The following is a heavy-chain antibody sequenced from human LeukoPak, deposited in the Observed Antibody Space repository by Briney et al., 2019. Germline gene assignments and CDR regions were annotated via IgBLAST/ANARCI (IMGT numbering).Heavy chain of an antibody. D-gene: IGHD2-15*01. J-gene: IGHJ6*03. CDR2: INHSGST. Sequence: SETLSLTCAVYGGSFSGYYWSWIRQPPGKGLEWIGEINHSGSTNYNPSLKSRVTISVDTSKNQFSLKLSSVTAADTAVYYCARGPMVGLLDYRYYYYYMDVWGKGTTVTVSS. V-gene: IGHV4-34*01. CDR3: ARGPMVGLLDYRYYYYYMDV. CDR1: GGSFSGYY.